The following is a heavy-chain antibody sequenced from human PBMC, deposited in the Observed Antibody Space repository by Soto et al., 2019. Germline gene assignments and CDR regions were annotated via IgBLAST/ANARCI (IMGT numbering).Heavy chain of an antibody. CDR3: ARGDRDPGDYYYYMDV. CDR1: GYTFTSYG. CDR2: ISPYSGST. V-gene: IGHV1-18*01. J-gene: IGHJ6*03. Sequence: ASVKVSCKASGYTFTSYGISWVRQAPGQGLEWMGWISPYSGSTNYAQKFQGWVTMTRDTSTSTAYMELSRLRSDDTAVYYCARGDRDPGDYYYYMDVWGKGTTVTVSS.